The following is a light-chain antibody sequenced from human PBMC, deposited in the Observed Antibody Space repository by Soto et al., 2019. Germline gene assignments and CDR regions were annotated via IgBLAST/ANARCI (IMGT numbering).Light chain of an antibody. Sequence: EVVLTQSPATLSLSPGERATLSCRASQSVRTYLAWYQQKPGQAPRLLIHDASSRATGIPARFSGSGSGTDFTLTISSLEPEDFAVYYCQQRTHWPSSTFGQGTRLEI. CDR3: QQRTHWPSST. CDR2: DAS. J-gene: IGKJ5*01. V-gene: IGKV3-11*01. CDR1: QSVRTY.